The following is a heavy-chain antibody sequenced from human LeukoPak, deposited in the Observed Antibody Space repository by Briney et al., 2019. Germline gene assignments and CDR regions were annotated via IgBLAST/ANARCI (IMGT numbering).Heavy chain of an antibody. D-gene: IGHD3-10*01. Sequence: TLSLTCTVSGGSISSGGYSWSWIRQHPGKGLEWIGYIYYSGSTYYNPSLKSRVTISVDTSKNQFSLKLSSVTAADTAVYYCARTPILSWFRELYYFDYWGQGTLVTVSS. J-gene: IGHJ4*02. CDR1: GGSISSGGYS. V-gene: IGHV4-31*03. CDR2: IYYSGST. CDR3: ARTPILSWFRELYYFDY.